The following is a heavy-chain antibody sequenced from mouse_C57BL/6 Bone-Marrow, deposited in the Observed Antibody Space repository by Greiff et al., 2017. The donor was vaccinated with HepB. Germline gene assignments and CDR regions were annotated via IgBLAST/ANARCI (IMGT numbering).Heavy chain of an antibody. J-gene: IGHJ2*01. CDR2: IDPSDSYT. CDR3: ARGTVY. V-gene: IGHV1-59*01. D-gene: IGHD1-1*01. CDR1: GYTFTSYW. Sequence: QVQLQQPGAELVRPGTSVKLSCKASGYTFTSYWMHWVKQRPGQGLEWIGVIDPSDSYTNYNQKFKGKATLTVDTSSSTAYMQLSSLTSEDSAVYYCARGTVYWGQGTTLTVSS.